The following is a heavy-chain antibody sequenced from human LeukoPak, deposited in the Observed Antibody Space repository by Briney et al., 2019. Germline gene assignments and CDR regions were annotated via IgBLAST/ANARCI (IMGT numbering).Heavy chain of an antibody. CDR2: IIPIFGIA. CDR3: SCRKEIAVTGASATYLDY. J-gene: IGHJ4*02. V-gene: IGHV1-69*01. Sequence: SVKVSCKASGDTFSSYGISWVRQAPGQGLEWMGGIIPIFGIANYAQKFQGRVTITAEESTNTAYMELNTLRSEDTAVYFCSCRKEIAVTGASATYLDYWGQGTLVTVPS. CDR1: GDTFSSYG. D-gene: IGHD6-19*01.